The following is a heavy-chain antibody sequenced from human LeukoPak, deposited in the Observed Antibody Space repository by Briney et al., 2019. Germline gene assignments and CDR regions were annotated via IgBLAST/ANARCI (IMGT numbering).Heavy chain of an antibody. D-gene: IGHD5-18*01. J-gene: IGHJ6*03. CDR3: AGHTRIQLWSSYYYYYMDV. CDR1: GGTFSSYA. V-gene: IGHV1-69*01. Sequence: SVKVSCKASGGTFSSYAISWVRQAPGQGLEWMGGIIPIFGTANYAQKFQGRVTITADESTSTAYMELSSLRSEDTAVYYCAGHTRIQLWSSYYYYYMDVWGKGTTVTVSS. CDR2: IIPIFGTA.